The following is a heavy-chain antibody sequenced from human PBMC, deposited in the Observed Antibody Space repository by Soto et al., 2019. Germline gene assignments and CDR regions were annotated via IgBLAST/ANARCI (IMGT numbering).Heavy chain of an antibody. V-gene: IGHV4-59*12. D-gene: IGHD4-17*01. Sequence: SETLSLTCTVSGDSISAYSWSWVRQPPGKGLEWIGNIHYNGNTKYNPSLKSRVTMSVDTSKNQFSLKLSSVTAADTAVYYCARAVVGTVTSYPDYWGQGTQVTVSS. CDR2: IHYNGNT. CDR3: ARAVVGTVTSYPDY. J-gene: IGHJ4*02. CDR1: GDSISAYS.